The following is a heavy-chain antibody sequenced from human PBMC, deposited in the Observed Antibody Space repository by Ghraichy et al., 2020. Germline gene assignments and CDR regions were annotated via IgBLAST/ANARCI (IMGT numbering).Heavy chain of an antibody. Sequence: GESLNISCKGSGYNFANYWIGWARQVPGRGLESMGIIFPGDSDTRYTPSFQGQVTISVDKSLTTAYVQWTSLQASDSGIYYCTRRAANCTGGICYSSYYDSWGQGTLVTVSS. CDR3: TRRAANCTGGICYSSYYDS. CDR2: IFPGDSDT. J-gene: IGHJ4*02. V-gene: IGHV5-51*01. D-gene: IGHD2-8*02. CDR1: GYNFANYW.